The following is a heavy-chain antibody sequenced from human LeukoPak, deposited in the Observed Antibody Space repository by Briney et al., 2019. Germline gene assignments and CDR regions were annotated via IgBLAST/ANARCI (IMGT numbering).Heavy chain of an antibody. CDR1: GRSYNNYY. CDR3: ARQPWEGTAYYFDF. CDR2: IFYSGST. J-gene: IGHJ4*02. V-gene: IGHV4-59*01. Sequence: PSETLSLTCTVSGRSYNNYYWTWIRQPPGKGLEWISYIFYSGSTHYNPSLKSRVTISVDTSKNQFSLKLTSVTAADTAVYYCARQPWEGTAYYFDFWGLGTLVTVSS. D-gene: IGHD1-26*01.